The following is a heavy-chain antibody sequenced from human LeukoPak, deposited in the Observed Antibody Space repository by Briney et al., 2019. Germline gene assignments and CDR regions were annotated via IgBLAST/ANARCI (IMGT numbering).Heavy chain of an antibody. J-gene: IGHJ4*02. Sequence: PSETLSLTCAVYGGSFSGYYWSWIRQPPGKGLECIGEINHSGSTNYNPSLKSRVTISVDTSKNQFSLKLSSVTAADTAVYYCARDAKGSFGFGFDYWGQGMLVTVSS. CDR1: GGSFSGYY. V-gene: IGHV4-34*01. CDR3: ARDAKGSFGFGFDY. D-gene: IGHD5-18*01. CDR2: INHSGST.